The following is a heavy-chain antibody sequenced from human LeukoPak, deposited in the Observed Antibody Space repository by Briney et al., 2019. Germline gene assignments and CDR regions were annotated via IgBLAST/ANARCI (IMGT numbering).Heavy chain of an antibody. Sequence: SETLSLTCAVYGGSFSGYYWSWIRQPPGKGLEWIGYIYYSGSTNYNPSLKSRVTISVDTSKNQFSLKLSSVTAADTAVYYCARDSSGAFDLWGRGTLVTVSS. D-gene: IGHD2-8*02. CDR3: ARDSSGAFDL. CDR2: IYYSGST. CDR1: GGSFSGYY. J-gene: IGHJ2*01. V-gene: IGHV4-59*01.